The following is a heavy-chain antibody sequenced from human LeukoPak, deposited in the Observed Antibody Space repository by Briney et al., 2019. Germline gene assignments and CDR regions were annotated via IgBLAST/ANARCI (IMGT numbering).Heavy chain of an antibody. V-gene: IGHV1-18*01. Sequence: ASAKVSCKASGYTFTSYGISWVRQAPGQGLEWMGWISAYNGNTNSAQKLQGRVTMTTDAPTGTAYMELRSLRSDDTAVYYCARDSELRYCSGGSCSFDYWGQGTLVTVSS. J-gene: IGHJ4*02. D-gene: IGHD2-15*01. CDR2: ISAYNGNT. CDR3: ARDSELRYCSGGSCSFDY. CDR1: GYTFTSYG.